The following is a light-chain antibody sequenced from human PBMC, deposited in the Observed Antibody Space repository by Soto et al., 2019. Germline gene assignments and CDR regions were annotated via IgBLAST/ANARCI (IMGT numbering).Light chain of an antibody. Sequence: QSVLTQPASVSGSPGQSITISCTGTSSDVGSYNRVSWYQQPPGKAPKLMIYEVSNRPSGVSNRFSGSKSGNTASLTISGLQAEDEADYYCSSFTSSSTPVFGGGTKLTVL. V-gene: IGLV2-14*01. CDR1: SSDVGSYNR. CDR2: EVS. J-gene: IGLJ3*02. CDR3: SSFTSSSTPV.